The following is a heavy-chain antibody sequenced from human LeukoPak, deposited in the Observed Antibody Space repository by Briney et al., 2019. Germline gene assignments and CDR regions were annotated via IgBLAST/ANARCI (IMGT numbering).Heavy chain of an antibody. CDR3: ARPMVPGALEYFRLDV. CDR1: GFKFSDYY. V-gene: IGHV3-11*03. D-gene: IGHD3-10*01. CDR2: INNVGSYT. Sequence: GGSLRLSCTASGFKFSDYYMTWLRQAPGKGLEWISHINNVGSYTNYAASVKGRFTISRDNAKNTVHLQMINLGSEHTAGYYCARPMVPGALEYFRLDVWGRGNTGIVSS. J-gene: IGHJ6*01.